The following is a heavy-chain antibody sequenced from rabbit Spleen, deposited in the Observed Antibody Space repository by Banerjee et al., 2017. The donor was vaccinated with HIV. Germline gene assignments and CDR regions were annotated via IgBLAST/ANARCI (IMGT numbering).Heavy chain of an antibody. J-gene: IGHJ4*01. CDR2: IDPVFGIT. D-gene: IGHD8-1*01. V-gene: IGHV1S43*01. CDR3: ARDGAGGSYFAL. Sequence: QSLEESGGGLVQPEGSLALTCKASGFSFSSGYDMCWVRQAPGKGLEWIGYIDPVFGITYYANWVNGRFSISRENAQNTVDLKMNSLTAADTATYFCARDGAGGSYFALWGPGTLVTVS. CDR1: GFSFSSGYD.